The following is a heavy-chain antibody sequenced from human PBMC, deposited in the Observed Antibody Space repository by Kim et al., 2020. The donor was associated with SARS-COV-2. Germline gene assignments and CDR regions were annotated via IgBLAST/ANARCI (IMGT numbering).Heavy chain of an antibody. V-gene: IGHV3-30*18. D-gene: IGHD3-10*01. Sequence: GGSLRLSCAASGFTFSSYGMHWVRQAPGKGLEWVAVISYDGSNKYYVDSVKGRFTISRDSSKNTLYLQMNSLRAEDTAVYYCAKDLWNYGSGSYEDYWGQGTLVTVSS. CDR3: AKDLWNYGSGSYEDY. CDR2: ISYDGSNK. J-gene: IGHJ4*02. CDR1: GFTFSSYG.